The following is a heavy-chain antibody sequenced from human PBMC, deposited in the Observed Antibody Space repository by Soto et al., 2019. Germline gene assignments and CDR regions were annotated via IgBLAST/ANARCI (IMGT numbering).Heavy chain of an antibody. CDR3: ARVIGDPHQYHGMDV. V-gene: IGHV1-46*01. Sequence: ASVKVSCKASGYTFTSYYMHWVRQAPGQGLEWMGIINPSGGSTSYAQKFQGRVTMTRDTSTSTVYMELSSLRSEDTAVYYCARVIGDPHQYHGMDVWGQGTTVTVS. CDR2: INPSGGST. D-gene: IGHD4-17*01. CDR1: GYTFTSYY. J-gene: IGHJ6*02.